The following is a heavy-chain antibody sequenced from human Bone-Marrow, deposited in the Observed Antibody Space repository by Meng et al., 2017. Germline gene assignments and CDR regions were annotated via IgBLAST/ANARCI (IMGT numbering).Heavy chain of an antibody. D-gene: IGHD2-21*01. Sequence: GASLRLSCAASGFIFSNYWMNWGRQAPGEGLEWVASIKEDGSMQFYVDSVRGRFTVSRDNTKNSLYLEMNSLRVEDTAVYYCARGSELNPGIAAIWGQGTMVTVSS. CDR3: ARGSELNPGIAAI. CDR2: IKEDGSMQ. CDR1: GFIFSNYW. J-gene: IGHJ3*02. V-gene: IGHV3-7*01.